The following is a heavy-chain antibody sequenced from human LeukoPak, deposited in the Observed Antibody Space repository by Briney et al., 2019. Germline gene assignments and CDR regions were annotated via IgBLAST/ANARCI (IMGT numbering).Heavy chain of an antibody. Sequence: PSQTLSLTCTVSGGSISSGGYYWSWIRQPPGKGLEWIGYIYHSGSTYYNPSLKSRVTISVDRSKNQFSLKLSSVTAADTAVYYCATRSLSDSSSWYGWFDPWGQGTLVTVSS. V-gene: IGHV4-30-2*01. CDR1: GGSISSGGYY. J-gene: IGHJ5*02. CDR3: ATRSLSDSSSWYGWFDP. CDR2: IYHSGST. D-gene: IGHD6-13*01.